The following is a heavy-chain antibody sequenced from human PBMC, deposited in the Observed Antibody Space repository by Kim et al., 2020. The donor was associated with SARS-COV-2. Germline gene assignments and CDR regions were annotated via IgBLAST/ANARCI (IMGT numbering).Heavy chain of an antibody. J-gene: IGHJ4*02. CDR3: ARTSGYDPGSYYLDY. Sequence: PSLESRVTMSVDTSKNQFSLKLSSVTAADTAVYYCARTSGYDPGSYYLDYWGQGTLVTVSS. D-gene: IGHD1-26*01. V-gene: IGHV4-4*07.